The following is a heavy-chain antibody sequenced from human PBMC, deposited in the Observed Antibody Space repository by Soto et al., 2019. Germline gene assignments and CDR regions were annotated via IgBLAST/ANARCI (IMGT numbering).Heavy chain of an antibody. Sequence: PWGSLRVSCESSGFTFSNYAMIGVRQAPGKGLEWVSSIGDGDAFTYYADSVKGRFTISRDNAKNTLYLQMISLRAEGTALYYCAGYLDLPPNYQDYGMDVWGQGTSATVSS. CDR2: IGDGDAFT. V-gene: IGHV3-23*01. CDR1: GFTFSNYA. CDR3: AGYLDLPPNYQDYGMDV. D-gene: IGHD1-1*01. J-gene: IGHJ6*01.